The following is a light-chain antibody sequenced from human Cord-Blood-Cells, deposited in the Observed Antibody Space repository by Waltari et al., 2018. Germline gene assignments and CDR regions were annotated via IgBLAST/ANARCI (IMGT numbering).Light chain of an antibody. CDR3: CSYAGSYV. CDR2: DVS. V-gene: IGLV2-11*01. Sequence: QSALTQPRSVSGSPGQSVTISCTGTSSDVGGSNYVSWYQQHPGKPPKLMIYDVSKRPSGVPDRFAGSKAGNTASLTISGLQAEDEAEYYCCSYAGSYVFGTGTKVTVL. J-gene: IGLJ1*01. CDR1: SSDVGGSNY.